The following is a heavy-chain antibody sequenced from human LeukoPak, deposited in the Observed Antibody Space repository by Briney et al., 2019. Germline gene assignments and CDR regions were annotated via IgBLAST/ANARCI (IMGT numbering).Heavy chain of an antibody. Sequence: SETLSLTCAVYGGSFSGYYWGWIRQPPGKGLEWIGEINHSGSTNYNPSLKSRVTISVDTSKNQFSLKLSSVTAADTAVYYCAGHRGNYDSSGMYYFVYWSQGTLVTVSS. D-gene: IGHD3-22*01. J-gene: IGHJ4*02. CDR1: GGSFSGYY. CDR2: INHSGST. V-gene: IGHV4-34*01. CDR3: AGHRGNYDSSGMYYFVY.